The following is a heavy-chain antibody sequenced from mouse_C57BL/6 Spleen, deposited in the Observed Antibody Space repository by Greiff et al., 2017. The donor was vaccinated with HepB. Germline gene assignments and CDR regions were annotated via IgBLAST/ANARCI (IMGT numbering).Heavy chain of an antibody. CDR1: GFTFSDYG. CDR3: ARRSYGNFRAMDY. J-gene: IGHJ4*01. CDR2: ISSGSSTI. D-gene: IGHD2-1*01. V-gene: IGHV5-17*01. Sequence: EVKLVESGGGLVKPGGSLKLSCAASGFTFSDYGMHWVRQAPEKGLEWVAYISSGSSTIYYADTVKGRFTISRDNAKNTLFLQMTSLRSEDTAMYYCARRSYGNFRAMDYWGQGTSVTVSS.